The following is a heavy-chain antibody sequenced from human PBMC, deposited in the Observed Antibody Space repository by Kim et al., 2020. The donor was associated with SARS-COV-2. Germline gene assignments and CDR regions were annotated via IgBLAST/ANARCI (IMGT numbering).Heavy chain of an antibody. Sequence: GRFTISRDNSKNTLYVQMNNLRTEDTAIYYCVSTMGSGSYYNVFPYYFDYWGQGTLVTVSS. J-gene: IGHJ4*02. D-gene: IGHD3-10*01. V-gene: IGHV3-30*03. CDR3: VSTMGSGSYYNVFPYYFDY.